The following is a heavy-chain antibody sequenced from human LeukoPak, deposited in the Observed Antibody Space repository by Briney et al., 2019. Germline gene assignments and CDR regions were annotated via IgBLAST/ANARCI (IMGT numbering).Heavy chain of an antibody. J-gene: IGHJ4*02. CDR1: GGSISSGDYY. V-gene: IGHV4-30-4*01. Sequence: SETLSLTCTVSGGSISSGDYYWSWIRQPPGKGLEWIGYIYYSGSTYYNPSLKSRVTISADTSKNQYSLKLSSVTAADTAVYYCARDLLNEGNHLDYWGQGTLVTVSS. CDR3: ARDLLNEGNHLDY. D-gene: IGHD4-23*01. CDR2: IYYSGST.